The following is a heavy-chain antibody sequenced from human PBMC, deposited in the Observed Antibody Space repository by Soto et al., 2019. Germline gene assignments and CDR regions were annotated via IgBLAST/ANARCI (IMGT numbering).Heavy chain of an antibody. CDR1: GFTVSNNY. Sequence: EVQLVESGGGLIQPGGSLRLSCAVSGFTVSNNYMSWVRQAPGKGLEGVSVIYSGGYTAYGDSVKGRFTISRDNSKNKLNLKRNSLRADGPAVFYWASQRGGGGYWGQGTLVTVSS. CDR3: ASQRGGGGY. CDR2: IYSGGYT. V-gene: IGHV3-53*01. D-gene: IGHD6-25*01. J-gene: IGHJ4*02.